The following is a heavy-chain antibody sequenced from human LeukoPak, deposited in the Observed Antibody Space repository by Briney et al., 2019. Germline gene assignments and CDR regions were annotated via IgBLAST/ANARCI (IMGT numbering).Heavy chain of an antibody. V-gene: IGHV3-23*01. CDR3: AKSFNYDFWSGYYVNY. CDR1: GFTFSSYA. J-gene: IGHJ4*02. Sequence: GGSLRLSCAASGFTFSSYAMSWVRQAPGKRLEWVSAISGSGGSTYYADSVKGRFTISRDNSKNTLYLQMNSLRAEDTAVYYCAKSFNYDFWSGYYVNYWGQGTLVTVSS. D-gene: IGHD3-3*01. CDR2: ISGSGGST.